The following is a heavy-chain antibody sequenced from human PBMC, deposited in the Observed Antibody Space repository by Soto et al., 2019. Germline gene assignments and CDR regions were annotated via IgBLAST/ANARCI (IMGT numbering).Heavy chain of an antibody. CDR2: ISSDGSNK. Sequence: QVQLVESGGGVVQTGRSLRLSCAASGFTFSNYGVHWVRQAPGKGLEWVAVISSDGSNKYYADSVKGRFTISRDNSENTLFLQMNNLRTEDTAVYYCARDWVWFGAHPIDYWGQGTLVTVSS. CDR3: ARDWVWFGAHPIDY. V-gene: IGHV3-30*03. J-gene: IGHJ4*02. CDR1: GFTFSNYG. D-gene: IGHD3-10*01.